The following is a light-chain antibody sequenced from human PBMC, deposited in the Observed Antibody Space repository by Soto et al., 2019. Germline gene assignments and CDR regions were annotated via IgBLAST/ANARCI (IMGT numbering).Light chain of an antibody. CDR3: SSYAGSNNLGV. CDR2: EVS. Sequence: QSALTQPPSASGSPGQSGTISCTGTSSDIGVYNYVSWYQHHPGKAPKVMIYEVSKRPSGVPDRFSGSKSGNTASLTVSGLQPEDEADYYCSSYAGSNNLGVFGGGTKVTVL. V-gene: IGLV2-8*01. CDR1: SSDIGVYNY. J-gene: IGLJ3*02.